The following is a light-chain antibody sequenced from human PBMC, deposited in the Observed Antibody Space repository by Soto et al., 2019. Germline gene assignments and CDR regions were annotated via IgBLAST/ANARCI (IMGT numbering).Light chain of an antibody. Sequence: LTQPPSASASLGASVTLTCTLSSGYSNYRVDWYQQRPGKGPRFVMRVGTGGIVGSKGDGIPDRFSVLGSGLNRYLTIKSLQEEDESDYLCGADHGSGSNGVSSWVFGGGTKLTVL. CDR2: VGTGGIVG. CDR1: SGYSNYR. CDR3: GADHGSGSNGVSSWV. J-gene: IGLJ3*02. V-gene: IGLV9-49*01.